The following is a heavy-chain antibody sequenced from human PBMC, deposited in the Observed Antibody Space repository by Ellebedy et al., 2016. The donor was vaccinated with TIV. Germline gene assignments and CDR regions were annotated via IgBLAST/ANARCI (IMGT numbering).Heavy chain of an antibody. CDR2: ISYDGST. Sequence: SETLSLXXSVSGGSISSSNFYWGWIRQPPGKGLEWIGSISYDGSTYYNPSLKSRVTISRDTSENQFSLKLSSVTAADTAVYYCARDISYRAVVEDVWGQGTTVTVSS. J-gene: IGHJ6*02. D-gene: IGHD2-21*01. V-gene: IGHV4-39*07. CDR1: GGSISSSNFY. CDR3: ARDISYRAVVEDV.